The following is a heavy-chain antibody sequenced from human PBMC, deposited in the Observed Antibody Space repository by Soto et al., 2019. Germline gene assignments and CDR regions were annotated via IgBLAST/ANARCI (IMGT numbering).Heavy chain of an antibody. D-gene: IGHD3-3*01. CDR1: GGSITSSNYY. CDR3: ARPDDFWSGSNWFDP. V-gene: IGHV4-39*02. CDR2: VYYNGFT. Sequence: SETLSLTCTVSGGSITSSNYYWGWIRQPPGKGLEWIGNVYYNGFTYYNPSLKSRVTISVDTSKNHFSLKLTSVTAADTAVYYFARPDDFWSGSNWFDPWGQGTLVNVSS. J-gene: IGHJ5*02.